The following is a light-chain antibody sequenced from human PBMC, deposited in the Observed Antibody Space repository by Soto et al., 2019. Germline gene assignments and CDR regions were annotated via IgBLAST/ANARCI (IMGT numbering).Light chain of an antibody. CDR1: SGSVSTNYY. CDR2: RTN. V-gene: IGLV8-61*01. CDR3: VLYMGSVPV. Sequence: QTVVTQEPSFSVSPGGTVTLTCDLRSGSVSTNYYPSWYQQTPGQAPRTLIYRTNTRSSAVPDRFSGSILGNKAALTITGAQADDESDYYCVLYMGSVPVFGGGTKLNVL. J-gene: IGLJ2*01.